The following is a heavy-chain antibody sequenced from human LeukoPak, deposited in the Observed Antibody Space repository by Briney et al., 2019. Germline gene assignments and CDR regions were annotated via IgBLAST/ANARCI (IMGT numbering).Heavy chain of an antibody. V-gene: IGHV4-59*01. J-gene: IGHJ2*01. D-gene: IGHD4-17*01. CDR1: GGSISSYY. Sequence: SETLSLTCTVSGGSISSYYWSWIRQPPGKGLEWIGYIYYSGSTNYNPSLKSRVTISVDTSKNQFSLKLSSVTAADTAVYYCATDYGDRYWYFDLWGRGTLATVSS. CDR2: IYYSGST. CDR3: ATDYGDRYWYFDL.